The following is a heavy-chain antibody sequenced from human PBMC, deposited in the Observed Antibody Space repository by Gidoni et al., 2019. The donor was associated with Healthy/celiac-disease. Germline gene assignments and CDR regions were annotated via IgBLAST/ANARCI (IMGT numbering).Heavy chain of an antibody. Sequence: EVQLVESGGGLVQPGRSLRLSCAASGFTFVDYAMHWVRQAPGKGLEWVSGSSWNSGSIGYADSVKGRFTISRDNAKNSLYLQMNSLRAEDTALYYCAKGYDSSGYYWVAFDIWGQGTMVTVSS. J-gene: IGHJ3*02. V-gene: IGHV3-9*01. CDR2: SSWNSGSI. CDR3: AKGYDSSGYYWVAFDI. D-gene: IGHD3-22*01. CDR1: GFTFVDYA.